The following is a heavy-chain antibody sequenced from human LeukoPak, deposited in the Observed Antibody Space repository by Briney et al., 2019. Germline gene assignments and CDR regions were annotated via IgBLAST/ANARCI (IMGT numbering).Heavy chain of an antibody. CDR3: ARVGPYTAFDY. D-gene: IGHD3-16*01. CDR2: IYHSGST. Sequence: SQTLSLTCAVSGGSISSGGYSWSWIRQPPGKGLEWIGYIYHSGSTYYNPSLKSRVTISVDRSKNQFSLKLSSVTAADTAVYYCARVGPYTAFDYWGQGTLVTVSS. CDR1: GGSISSGGYS. J-gene: IGHJ4*02. V-gene: IGHV4-30-2*01.